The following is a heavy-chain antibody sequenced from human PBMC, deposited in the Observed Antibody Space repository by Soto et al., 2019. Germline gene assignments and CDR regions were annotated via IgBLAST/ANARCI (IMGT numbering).Heavy chain of an antibody. CDR3: ARDTRDGDYFEY. CDR2: IYKSRSN. CDR1: GDSISSGGYS. J-gene: IGHJ4*02. V-gene: IGHV4-30-2*01. Sequence: SETLSLTCAVSGDSISSGGYSWTWIRQPPGKDLERIGHIYKSRSNLYNQSLESRVDISEDKSKNLFSLDLSSVTAADTAVYYCARDTRDGDYFEYWGQG.